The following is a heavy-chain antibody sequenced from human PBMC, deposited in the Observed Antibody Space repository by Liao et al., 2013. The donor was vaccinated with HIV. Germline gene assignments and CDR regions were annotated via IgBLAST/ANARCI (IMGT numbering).Heavy chain of an antibody. V-gene: IGHV4-61*02. D-gene: IGHD4-11*01. J-gene: IGHJ4*02. CDR2: MHTSGST. CDR1: GGSISSGSYY. CDR3: ARAHRSNYDY. Sequence: QVQLQESGPGRVKPSQTLSLTCTVFGGSISSGSYYWSWIRQPAGKGLEWIGRMHTSGSTNYNPSLKSRVTISVDTSKNQFSLKLSSVTAADTAVYYCARAHRSNYDYWGQGTLVTVSS.